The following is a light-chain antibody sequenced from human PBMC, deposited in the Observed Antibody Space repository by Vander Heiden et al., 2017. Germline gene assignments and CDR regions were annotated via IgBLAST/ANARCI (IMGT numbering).Light chain of an antibody. CDR1: SSIIGTNT. J-gene: IGLJ3*02. V-gene: IGLV1-44*01. Sequence: SLLPLPPSTSAPPRPRATLSSSASSSIIGTNTVIWYQQFPGAAPKLLMFSNNERPSGFPDRCSGSKSGTASSLGISGLQAGDAADYSCAAWGDSLSGWVFGGGTKLTVL. CDR3: AAWGDSLSGWV. CDR2: SNN.